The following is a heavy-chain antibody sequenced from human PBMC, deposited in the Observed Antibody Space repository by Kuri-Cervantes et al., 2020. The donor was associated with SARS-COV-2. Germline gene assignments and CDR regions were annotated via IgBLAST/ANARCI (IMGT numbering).Heavy chain of an antibody. CDR3: AGGPITLGYCSSTSCPLGGDC. V-gene: IGHV4-38-2*02. Sequence: SETLSLTCTVSGYSISSGYYWGWIRQPPGKGLEWIGSIYHSGSTYYNPSLKSRVTISVDTSKNHISLKLSSVTAADTAVYYCAGGPITLGYCSSTSCPLGGDCWGQGTLVTVSS. CDR1: GYSISSGYY. CDR2: IYHSGST. D-gene: IGHD2-2*01. J-gene: IGHJ4*02.